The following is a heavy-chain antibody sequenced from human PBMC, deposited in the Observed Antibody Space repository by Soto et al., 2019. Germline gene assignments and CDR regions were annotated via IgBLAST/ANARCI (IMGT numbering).Heavy chain of an antibody. J-gene: IGHJ5*01. D-gene: IGHD2-15*01. Sequence: PSETLSLTCTVSGGSISSGGYYWSWIRQHPGKGLEWIGYIYYSGSTYYNPSLKSRVTISVDTSKNQFSLKLSSVTAADTAVYYCARGVVVAATRRGNWFDSWGQGTLVTVSS. CDR2: IYYSGST. CDR1: GGSISSGGYY. V-gene: IGHV4-31*03. CDR3: ARGVVVAATRRGNWFDS.